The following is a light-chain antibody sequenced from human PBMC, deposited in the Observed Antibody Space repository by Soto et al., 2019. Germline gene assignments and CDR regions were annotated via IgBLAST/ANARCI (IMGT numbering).Light chain of an antibody. CDR1: QSITTW. CDR2: DAS. CDR3: QQYNDYWT. J-gene: IGKJ1*01. Sequence: DIQMTQSPSTLSASVGDRVVITCRASQSITTWLAWYQQKPGKAPKLLIYDASSLESGVPSRFSGSASGTEFTLTISSLKPDDFATYYCQQYNDYWTFGQGTKVDIK. V-gene: IGKV1-5*01.